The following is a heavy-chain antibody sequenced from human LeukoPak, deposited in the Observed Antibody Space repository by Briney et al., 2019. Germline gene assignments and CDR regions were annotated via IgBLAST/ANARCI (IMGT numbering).Heavy chain of an antibody. CDR3: AREEVLRGHSYFDY. J-gene: IGHJ4*02. CDR2: IKSEGTER. Sequence: GGSLRLSCAASAFTFSTYWMTWVRQTPGKGLEWVANIKSEGTERYYVDSVKGRFTVSRDNTKNSLYLQMNSLGAEDTAVYYCAREEVLRGHSYFDYWGQGTLVTVSS. D-gene: IGHD5-18*01. V-gene: IGHV3-7*05. CDR1: AFTFSTYW.